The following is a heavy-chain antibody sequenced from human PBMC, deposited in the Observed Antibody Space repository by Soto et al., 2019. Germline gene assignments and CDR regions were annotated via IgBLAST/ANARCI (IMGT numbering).Heavy chain of an antibody. D-gene: IGHD3-10*01. Sequence: GASVKVSCKASGYTFTSYDINWVRQATGQGLEWMGWMNPNSGNTGYAQKFQGRVTMTRNTSISTAYMELGSLRSEDTAVYYCARRRGFGERNWFDPWGQGTLVTVSS. CDR1: GYTFTSYD. CDR2: MNPNSGNT. J-gene: IGHJ5*02. V-gene: IGHV1-8*01. CDR3: ARRRGFGERNWFDP.